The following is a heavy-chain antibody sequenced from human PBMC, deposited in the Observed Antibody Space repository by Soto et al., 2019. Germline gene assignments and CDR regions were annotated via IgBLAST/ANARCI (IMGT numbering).Heavy chain of an antibody. J-gene: IGHJ4*02. CDR2: ISSSSSYI. D-gene: IGHD1-26*01. CDR3: ARDQEIRGSYYVSVY. CDR1: GFTFSSYS. Sequence: GGSLRLSCAASGFTFSSYSMNWVRQAPGKGLEWVSSISSSSSYIYYADSVKGRFTISRDNAKNSLYLQMNSLRAEDTAVYYCARDQEIRGSYYVSVYWGQGSLFTVSP. V-gene: IGHV3-21*01.